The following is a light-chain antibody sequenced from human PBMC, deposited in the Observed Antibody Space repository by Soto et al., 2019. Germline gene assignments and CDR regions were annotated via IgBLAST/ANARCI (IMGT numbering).Light chain of an antibody. V-gene: IGKV4-1*01. CDR2: WAS. CDR1: QSVLYSSNNRNY. CDR3: HQYYSTPFT. J-gene: IGKJ3*01. Sequence: DIVMTQSPNSLAVSLGERVTINCKSSQSVLYSSNNRNYLAWYQQKPGQPPKLLFYWASTRESGVPDRFSGRESGTDFTLTISSLQAEDVAVYYCHQYYSTPFTFGPGTKVDIK.